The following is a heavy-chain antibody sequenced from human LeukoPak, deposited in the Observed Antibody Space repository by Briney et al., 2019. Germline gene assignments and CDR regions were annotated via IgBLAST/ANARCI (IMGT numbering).Heavy chain of an antibody. CDR1: GFTVSSNY. D-gene: IGHD6-13*01. Sequence: PGGSLRLSCAASGFTVSSNYMNWVRQAPGKGLEWVSVIYTDDSTHYADSVRGRFTISSDNFENTLYLQMNSLRAEDTAVYYCARGAAAAPRYYYYDMDVWGQGTTVTVSS. CDR3: ARGAAAAPRYYYYDMDV. V-gene: IGHV3-66*01. J-gene: IGHJ6*02. CDR2: IYTDDST.